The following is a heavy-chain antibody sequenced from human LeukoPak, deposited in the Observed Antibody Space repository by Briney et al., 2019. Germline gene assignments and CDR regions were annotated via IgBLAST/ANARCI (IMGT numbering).Heavy chain of an antibody. J-gene: IGHJ4*02. CDR1: GFTFSNNA. CDR3: AKVPAPNYYDSSGYPDY. D-gene: IGHD3-22*01. V-gene: IGHV3-23*01. Sequence: GGSLRLSCAASGFTFSNNAMSWVRQAPGKGLEWVSAISGSGGSTYYADSVKGRFTISRDNSKNTLYLQMNSLRAEDTAVYYCAKVPAPNYYDSSGYPDYWGQGTLVTVSS. CDR2: ISGSGGST.